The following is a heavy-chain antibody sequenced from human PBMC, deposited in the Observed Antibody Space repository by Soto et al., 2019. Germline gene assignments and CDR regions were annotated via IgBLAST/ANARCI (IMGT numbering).Heavy chain of an antibody. Sequence: GGSLRLSCAASGFTVSSNYMSWVRQAPGKGLEWVSVIYSGGSTYYADSVKGRFTISRDNSKNTLYLQMNSLRAEDTAVYYCARDGYSYGYRAGFDPRGQGTLVTVSS. D-gene: IGHD5-18*01. CDR1: GFTVSSNY. V-gene: IGHV3-53*01. J-gene: IGHJ5*02. CDR3: ARDGYSYGYRAGFDP. CDR2: IYSGGST.